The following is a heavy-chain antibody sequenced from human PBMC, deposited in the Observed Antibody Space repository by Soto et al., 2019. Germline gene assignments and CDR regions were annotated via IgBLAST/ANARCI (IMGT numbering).Heavy chain of an antibody. CDR3: ARQSYGSGTNYYYYYGMDV. V-gene: IGHV5-51*01. J-gene: IGHJ6*02. CDR2: IYPGDSDT. CDR1: GYSFTSYW. Sequence: PGESLKISCKGSGYSFTSYWIGWVRQMPGKGLEWMGIIYPGDSDTRYSPSFQGQVTISADKSISTAYLQWSSLKASDTAMYYCARQSYGSGTNYYYYYGMDVWGQGTTVTVSS. D-gene: IGHD3-10*01.